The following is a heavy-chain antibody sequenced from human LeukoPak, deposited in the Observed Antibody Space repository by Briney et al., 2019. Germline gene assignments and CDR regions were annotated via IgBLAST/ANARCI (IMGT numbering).Heavy chain of an antibody. CDR3: ASFPVRRWDGDAFDI. V-gene: IGHV4-59*01. CDR2: IYYSGST. D-gene: IGHD1-26*01. CDR1: GGSISSYY. J-gene: IGHJ3*02. Sequence: SETLSLTCTVSGGSISSYYWSWIRQPPGKGLEWIGYIYYSGSTNYNPSLKSRVTISVDTSKNQFSLKLSSVTAADTAVYYCASFPVRRWDGDAFDIWGQGTMVTVSS.